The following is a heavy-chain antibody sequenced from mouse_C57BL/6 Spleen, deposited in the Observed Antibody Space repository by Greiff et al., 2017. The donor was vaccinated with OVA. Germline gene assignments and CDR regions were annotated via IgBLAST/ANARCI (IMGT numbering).Heavy chain of an antibody. CDR1: GYTFTSYW. V-gene: IGHV1-55*01. Sequence: QVQLQQPGAELVKPGASVKMSCKASGYTFTSYWITWVKQRPGQGLEWIGDIYPGSGSTNYNEKFKSKATLTVDTSSSTAYMQLSSLTSEDSAVYYSARGHDYDVAWFAYWGQGTLVTVSA. CDR3: ARGHDYDVAWFAY. J-gene: IGHJ3*01. CDR2: IYPGSGST. D-gene: IGHD2-4*01.